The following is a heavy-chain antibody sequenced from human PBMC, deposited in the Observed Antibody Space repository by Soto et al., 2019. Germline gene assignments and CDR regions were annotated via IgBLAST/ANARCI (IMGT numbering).Heavy chain of an antibody. CDR2: IWYDGGNK. D-gene: IGHD6-19*01. Sequence: QVQLVESGGGVVQPGRSLRLSCAASGFNFSSYVMHWVRQAPGKGLEWVAVIWYDGGNKYYADSVKGRFTISRDKSKNTLYLQMNSLRGEETAVFYCARAGQWLPRGGIRSSYNFDYWGQGTLVTVSP. CDR3: ARAGQWLPRGGIRSSYNFDY. CDR1: GFNFSSYV. V-gene: IGHV3-33*01. J-gene: IGHJ4*02.